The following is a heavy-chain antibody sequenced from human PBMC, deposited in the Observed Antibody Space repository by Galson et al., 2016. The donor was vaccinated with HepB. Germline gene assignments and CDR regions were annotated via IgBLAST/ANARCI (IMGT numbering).Heavy chain of an antibody. J-gene: IGHJ3*01. CDR2: IDWDDDE. CDR3: ALASFAESNSCHRAGFDV. V-gene: IGHV2-70*11. CDR1: EFSVTSRGVC. Sequence: PALVKPTQTLTLTCALSEFSVTSRGVCVTWLRQPPGKALEWLARIDWDDDEWYNRSRRTRHTISKDTSKNQVVLKMTNVDPVDTATYLCALASFAESNSCHRAGFDVWGQGTLVTVSS. D-gene: IGHD2/OR15-2a*01.